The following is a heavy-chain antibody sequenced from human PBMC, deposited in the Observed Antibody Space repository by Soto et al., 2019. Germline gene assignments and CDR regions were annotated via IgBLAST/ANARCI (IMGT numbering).Heavy chain of an antibody. CDR2: IYSGGST. J-gene: IGHJ4*02. V-gene: IGHV3-66*01. D-gene: IGHD3-9*01. Sequence: GGSLRLSCAASGFTVSSNYMSWVRQAPGKGLEWVSVIYSGGSTYYADSVKGRFTISRDNSKNTLYLQMNSLRAEDTAVYYCAQYKDILTGYYFPGYWGQGTLVTVSS. CDR3: AQYKDILTGYYFPGY. CDR1: GFTVSSNY.